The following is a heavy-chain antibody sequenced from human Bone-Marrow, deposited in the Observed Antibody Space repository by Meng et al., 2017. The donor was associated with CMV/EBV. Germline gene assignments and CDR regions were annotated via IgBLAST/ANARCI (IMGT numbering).Heavy chain of an antibody. J-gene: IGHJ6*02. Sequence: ASVKVSCKASGYTFTGYYMHWVRQAPGQGLEWMGWINPNSGGTNYAQKFQGRVTMTRDTSISTAYMELSRLRSDDTAVYYCARDLVPVHRQVYYGMAVWGQGNTVNVSS. CDR3: ARDLVPVHRQVYYGMAV. V-gene: IGHV1-2*02. CDR2: INPNSGGT. D-gene: IGHD2-2*01. CDR1: GYTFTGYY.